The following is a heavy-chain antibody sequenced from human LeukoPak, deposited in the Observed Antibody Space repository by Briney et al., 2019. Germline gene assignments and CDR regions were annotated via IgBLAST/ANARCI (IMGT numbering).Heavy chain of an antibody. CDR2: IYYSGST. V-gene: IGHV4-30-4*01. Sequence: SETLSLTCTVSGGSISSGDYYWSWIRQPPGKGLEWIGYIYYSGSTYYNPSLKSRVTISVDTSKNQFSLKLSSVTAADTSVYYCARGFSGGSGSYWGDAFDIWGQGTMVTVSS. D-gene: IGHD3-10*01. J-gene: IGHJ3*02. CDR3: ARGFSGGSGSYWGDAFDI. CDR1: GGSISSGDYY.